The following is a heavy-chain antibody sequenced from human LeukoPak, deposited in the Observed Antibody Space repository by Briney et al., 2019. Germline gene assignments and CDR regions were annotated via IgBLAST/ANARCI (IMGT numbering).Heavy chain of an antibody. CDR3: ARPGTAMGHTFDY. Sequence: ASVKVSCKAPGGTFSSYAISWVRQAPGQGLEWMGRIIPIFGTANYAQKFQGRVTITADKSTSTAYMELSSLRSEDTAVYYCARPGTAMGHTFDYWGQGTLVTVSS. V-gene: IGHV1-69*06. D-gene: IGHD5-18*01. CDR2: IIPIFGTA. CDR1: GGTFSSYA. J-gene: IGHJ4*02.